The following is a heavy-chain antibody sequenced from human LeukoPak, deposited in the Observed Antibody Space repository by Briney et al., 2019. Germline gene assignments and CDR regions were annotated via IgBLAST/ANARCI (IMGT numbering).Heavy chain of an antibody. Sequence: PGGSLRLSCAASGFTFSSYSMNWVRQAPGKGLEWVAFISTGSHYIYYADSVKGRFTISRDNSKNTLYLQMNSLRAEDTAVYYCAKFLPTHIVVANYYFDYWGQGTLVTVSS. CDR3: AKFLPTHIVVANYYFDY. J-gene: IGHJ4*02. CDR2: ISTGSHYI. CDR1: GFTFSSYS. V-gene: IGHV3-21*04. D-gene: IGHD2-21*01.